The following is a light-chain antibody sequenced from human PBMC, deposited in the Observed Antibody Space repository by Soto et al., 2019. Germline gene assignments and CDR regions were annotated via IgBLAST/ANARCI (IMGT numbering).Light chain of an antibody. V-gene: IGLV2-14*03. Sequence: QSALTQPASVSGSPGQSITISCTGTGSDVGGYNYVSWYQQHPGKAPKLVIYDVPNRPSGVSNRFSGSKSGNTASLTISGLQAEDEADYYCTSYTRSRTYVFGTGTKVTVL. CDR3: TSYTRSRTYV. CDR1: GSDVGGYNY. CDR2: DVP. J-gene: IGLJ1*01.